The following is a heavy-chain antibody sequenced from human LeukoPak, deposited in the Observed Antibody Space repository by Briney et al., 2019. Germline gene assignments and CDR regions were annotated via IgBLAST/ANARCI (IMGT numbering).Heavy chain of an antibody. CDR2: IYHSGST. D-gene: IGHD2-2*01. CDR3: ARAGCTSTSCPRRGAFDI. J-gene: IGHJ3*02. Sequence: SGTLSLTCAVSGGSISSSNWWSWVRQPPGKGLEWIGEIYHSGSTNYNPSLKSRVTISVDTSKNQFSLKLNSVTAADTAVYYCARAGCTSTSCPRRGAFDIWGQGTMVTVSS. CDR1: GGSISSSNW. V-gene: IGHV4-4*02.